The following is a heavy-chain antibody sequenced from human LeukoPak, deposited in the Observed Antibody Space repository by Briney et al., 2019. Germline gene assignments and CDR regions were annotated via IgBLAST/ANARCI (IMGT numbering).Heavy chain of an antibody. J-gene: IGHJ3*02. CDR3: AHDGGAYDAFDI. CDR2: IYWNDDK. CDR1: GFSLSTSGVG. D-gene: IGHD4-17*01. Sequence: SGPTLVNPTQTLTLACTFSGFSLSTSGVGVGWIRQPPGKALEWLALIYWNDDKRYSPSLKSRLTITKDTSKNQVVLTMTNMDPVDTATYYCAHDGGAYDAFDIWGQGTMVTVSS. V-gene: IGHV2-5*01.